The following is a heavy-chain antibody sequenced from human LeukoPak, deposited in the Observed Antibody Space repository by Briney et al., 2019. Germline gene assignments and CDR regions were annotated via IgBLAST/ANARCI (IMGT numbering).Heavy chain of an antibody. Sequence: TGGSLRLSCATSGFTFNIYWMHWVRQAPGKGLVWVSRINSDGSSTRYADSVKGRVTISRDNAKNTLYLQMNSLRAEDTAAYYCAKDVPSTFKWFDPWGQGTLVTVSS. CDR1: GFTFNIYW. CDR2: INSDGSST. J-gene: IGHJ5*02. V-gene: IGHV3-74*01. CDR3: AKDVPSTFKWFDP. D-gene: IGHD1-1*01.